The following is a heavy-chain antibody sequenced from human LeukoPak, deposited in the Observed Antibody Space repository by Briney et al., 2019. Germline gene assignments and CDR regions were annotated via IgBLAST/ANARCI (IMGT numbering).Heavy chain of an antibody. CDR2: ISFDGSYT. Sequence: GGSLRLSCAASGFTFSNYGMHWVRQAPGKGLEWVAVISFDGSYTYYADSVKGRLTISRDNSKNTLYLQMNSLRTEDTAVCYCAKDSYDFLYYFDYWGQGTLVTVSS. J-gene: IGHJ4*02. D-gene: IGHD3/OR15-3a*01. CDR3: AKDSYDFLYYFDY. V-gene: IGHV3-30*18. CDR1: GFTFSNYG.